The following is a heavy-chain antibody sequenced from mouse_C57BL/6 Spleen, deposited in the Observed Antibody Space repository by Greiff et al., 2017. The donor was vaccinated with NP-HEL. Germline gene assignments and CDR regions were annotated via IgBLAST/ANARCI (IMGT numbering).Heavy chain of an antibody. CDR2: ISDGGSYT. V-gene: IGHV5-4*01. CDR3: ARGGDGYPPWFAY. D-gene: IGHD2-3*01. J-gene: IGHJ3*01. Sequence: EVQLVESGGGLVKPGGSLKLSCAASGFTFSSYAMSWVRQTPEKRLEWVATISDGGSYTYYPDNVKGRFTISRDNAKNNLYLQMSHLKSEDTAMYYCARGGDGYPPWFAYWGQGTLVTVSA. CDR1: GFTFSSYA.